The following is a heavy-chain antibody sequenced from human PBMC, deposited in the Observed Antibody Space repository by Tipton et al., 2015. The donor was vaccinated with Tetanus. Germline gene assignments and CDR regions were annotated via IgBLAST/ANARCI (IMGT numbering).Heavy chain of an antibody. D-gene: IGHD4-11*01. V-gene: IGHV3-30*03. CDR1: GFTFSNSS. Sequence: SLRLSCAASGFTFSNSSMHWVRQAPGKGLEWVAFITYSRNYKYYAESVKGRFTISRDNAKSTLYLQMNSLRAEDTAVYYCMSSSNYIYYAYSVKGRFTYARDNAKNSLYLQMNSLRAEDTAVYYCARDVRITGVLDYWGQRPLVAVSS. CDR3: MSSSNYIYYAYSVKGRFTYARDNAKNSLYLQMNSLRAEDTAVYYCARDVRITGVLDY. J-gene: IGHJ4*01. CDR2: ITYSRNYK.